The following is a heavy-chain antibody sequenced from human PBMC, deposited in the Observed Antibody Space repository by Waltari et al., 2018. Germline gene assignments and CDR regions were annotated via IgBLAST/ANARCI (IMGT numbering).Heavy chain of an antibody. CDR3: ARDGAPGGRYRVNWVDP. V-gene: IGHV4-59*01. J-gene: IGHJ5*02. CDR2: IYYSGST. D-gene: IGHD1-26*01. Sequence: QVQLQESGPGLVKPSETLSLTCTVSGGSISSYYWSWIRQPPGKGLEWIGYIYYSGSTNENASVKSRVTRSVDTSKSQFAVKVSAVTAADTAVYYCARDGAPGGRYRVNWVDPWGQGTLVTVSS. CDR1: GGSISSYY.